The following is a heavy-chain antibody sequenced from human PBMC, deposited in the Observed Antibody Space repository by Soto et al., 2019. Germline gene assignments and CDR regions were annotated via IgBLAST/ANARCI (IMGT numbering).Heavy chain of an antibody. CDR3: AKHHYDILTGPNWFDP. D-gene: IGHD3-9*01. V-gene: IGHV3-30*18. CDR1: GFTFSSYG. J-gene: IGHJ5*02. Sequence: HPGGSLRLSCAASGFTFSSYGMHWVRQAPGKGLEWVAVISYDGSNKYYADSVKGRFTISRDNSKNTLYLQMNSLRAEDTAVYYCAKHHYDILTGPNWFDPWGQGTLVTVSS. CDR2: ISYDGSNK.